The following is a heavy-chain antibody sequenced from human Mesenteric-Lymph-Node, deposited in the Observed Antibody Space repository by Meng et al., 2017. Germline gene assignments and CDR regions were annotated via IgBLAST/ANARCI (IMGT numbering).Heavy chain of an antibody. CDR3: AGRADFWSGYFDP. V-gene: IGHV4-4*02. D-gene: IGHD3-3*01. CDR1: GGSISSDNW. Sequence: QVQLQESGPGLVKPSGTLSLIGAVSGGSISSDNWWSWVRQPPGKGLEWIGEIHHSGSTSYSPSLKSRVTISVDKSKNQFSLKVMSVTAADTAVYYCAGRADFWSGYFDPWGQGTLVTVSS. CDR2: IHHSGST. J-gene: IGHJ5*02.